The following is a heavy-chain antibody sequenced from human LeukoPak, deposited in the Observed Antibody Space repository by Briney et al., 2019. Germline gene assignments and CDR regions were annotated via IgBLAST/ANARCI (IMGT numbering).Heavy chain of an antibody. Sequence: PSETLSLTCTVSGGSISSYYWSWIRQPPGKGLEWIGYIYYSGSTSYNPSLKSRVTISVDTSKNQFSLKLSSVTAADTAVYYCARDRLGATGHWRIDVWGRGTLVTVSS. D-gene: IGHD1-26*01. CDR1: GGSISSYY. J-gene: IGHJ2*01. V-gene: IGHV4-59*12. CDR2: IYYSGST. CDR3: ARDRLGATGHWRIDV.